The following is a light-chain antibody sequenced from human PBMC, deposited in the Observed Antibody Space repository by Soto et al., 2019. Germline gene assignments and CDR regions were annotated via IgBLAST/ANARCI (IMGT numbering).Light chain of an antibody. CDR2: SSN. CDR1: SSNIGSNS. CDR3: AACDDSLNGVV. J-gene: IGLJ2*01. V-gene: IGLV1-44*01. Sequence: QPVMTQPTSASGTPGQRVTISCSGSSSNIGSNSVNWYQQLPGTAPKLLMYSSNQRPSGVPDRFSGSKSGTSASLAISGLQSEDEADYYCAACDDSLNGVVFGVGTKLTVL.